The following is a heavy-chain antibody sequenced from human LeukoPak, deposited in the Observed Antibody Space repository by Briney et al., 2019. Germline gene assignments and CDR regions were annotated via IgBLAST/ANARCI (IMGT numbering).Heavy chain of an antibody. J-gene: IGHJ4*02. V-gene: IGHV3-23*01. Sequence: PGGSLRLSCAVSGFTFSSYAMSWVRQAPGKGLEWVSVISGSGAGSTYYADSVKGRFTISRDNSKNTLYLQMNSLRAEDTAVYYCAKLDSSGYYYGKFDYWGQGTLVTVSS. CDR2: ISGSGAGST. CDR1: GFTFSSYA. D-gene: IGHD3-22*01. CDR3: AKLDSSGYYYGKFDY.